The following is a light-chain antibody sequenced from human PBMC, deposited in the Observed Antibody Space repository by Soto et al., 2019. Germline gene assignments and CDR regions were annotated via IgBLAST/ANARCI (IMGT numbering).Light chain of an antibody. V-gene: IGKV3-15*01. J-gene: IGKJ5*01. CDR3: QQYNDWPPLT. CDR2: GAS. Sequence: EIVMTQSPATLSVSPGGRAPLSCRASQSVSSNLAWYQQRPGQRPRLLIYGASTRATGIPARFSGSGSGTEFTLTISSLQSEDFAVYYCQQYNDWPPLTFGQGTRLEIK. CDR1: QSVSSN.